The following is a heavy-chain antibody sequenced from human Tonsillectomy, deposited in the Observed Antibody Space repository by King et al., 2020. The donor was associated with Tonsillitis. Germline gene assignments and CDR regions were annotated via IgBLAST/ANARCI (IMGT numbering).Heavy chain of an antibody. V-gene: IGHV4-38-2*01. CDR1: GYSINSGYY. D-gene: IGHD5-18*01. CDR2: IYHSGST. CDR3: ARSYLWLRHIDG. J-gene: IGHJ4*02. Sequence: QRQESGPGLVKPSETLSLTCAVSGYSINSGYYWGWIRQPPGKGLEWIGTIYHSGSTYYNPSLKSRVTISVDTSKNQFSLKLSAVTAADTAVYFCARSYLWLRHIDGWGQGTLVPVSS.